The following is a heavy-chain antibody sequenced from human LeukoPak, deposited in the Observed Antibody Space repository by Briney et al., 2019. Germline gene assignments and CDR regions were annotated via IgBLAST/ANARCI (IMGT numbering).Heavy chain of an antibody. CDR3: VRDRQHCSGGNCYSEDVPDY. D-gene: IGHD2-15*01. J-gene: IGHJ4*02. CDR2: TYHSGST. CDR1: GGSFSGYY. Sequence: TSETLSLTCAVYGGSFSGYYWSWIRQSPGKGLEWIGETYHSGSTNYNSSLKSRVTISLDTSKNQFSLKLSSVTAADTAVYYCVRDRQHCSGGNCYSEDVPDYWGQGTRVTVSS. V-gene: IGHV4-34*01.